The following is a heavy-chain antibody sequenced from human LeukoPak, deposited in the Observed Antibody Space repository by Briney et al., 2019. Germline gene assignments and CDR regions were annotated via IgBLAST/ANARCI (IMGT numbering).Heavy chain of an antibody. CDR1: GFTFSSYS. CDR2: ITGSISTI. V-gene: IGHV3-48*04. Sequence: PGGSLRLSCAASGFTFSSYSMNWVRQAPGKGLEWVSYITGSISTIYYTDSVKGRFTISRDNAKNTLYLQMNSLRAEDTAVYYCARDLGPTYSSSWYPFDYWGQGTLVTVSS. D-gene: IGHD6-13*01. J-gene: IGHJ4*02. CDR3: ARDLGPTYSSSWYPFDY.